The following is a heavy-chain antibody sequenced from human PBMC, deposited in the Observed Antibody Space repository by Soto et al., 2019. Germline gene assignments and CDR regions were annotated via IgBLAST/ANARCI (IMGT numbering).Heavy chain of an antibody. D-gene: IGHD3-10*01. CDR1: GGSISSGGYS. CDR2: IYHSGST. CDR3: ARDQGYYGSGSYYSDAFDI. J-gene: IGHJ3*02. V-gene: IGHV4-30-2*01. Sequence: LSLTCAVSGGSISSGGYSWSWIRQPPGKGLEWIGYIYHSGSTYYNPSLKSRVTISVDRSKNQFSLKLSSVTAADTAVYYCARDQGYYGSGSYYSDAFDIWGQGTMVTVSS.